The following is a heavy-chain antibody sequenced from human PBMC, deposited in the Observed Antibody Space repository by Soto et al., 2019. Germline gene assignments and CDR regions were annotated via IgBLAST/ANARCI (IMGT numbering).Heavy chain of an antibody. CDR1: GFTFGDYA. CDR3: TRKEDCSSTSCYANYDFWSGSSIPSYYYYGMDV. V-gene: IGHV3-49*05. D-gene: IGHD2-2*01. J-gene: IGHJ6*02. Sequence: EVQLVESGGGLVKPGRSLRLSCTASGFTFGDYAMSWFRQAPGKGLEWVGFIRSKAYGGTTEYAASGKGRFTISRDDSNSIAYLQRNSLKTEERAVYYCTRKEDCSSTSCYANYDFWSGSSIPSYYYYGMDVWGQGTTVTVSS. CDR2: IRSKAYGGTT.